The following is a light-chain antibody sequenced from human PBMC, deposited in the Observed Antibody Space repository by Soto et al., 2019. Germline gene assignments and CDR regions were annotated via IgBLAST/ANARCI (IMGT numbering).Light chain of an antibody. J-gene: IGLJ1*01. CDR2: EVN. CDR1: RSDIGDSNF. CDR3: ASFRSGTILV. Sequence: QSALTQPASVSRSPGQSVTISCTGPRSDIGDSNFISWYQHSPGKAPRLLIYEVNNRPSGVSRRFSGSKAGNTASLTISGLLDDDEADYFCASFRSGTILVFGSGTKLTVL. V-gene: IGLV2-14*01.